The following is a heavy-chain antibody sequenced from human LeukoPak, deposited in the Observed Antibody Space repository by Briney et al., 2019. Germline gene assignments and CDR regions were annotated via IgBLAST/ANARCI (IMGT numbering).Heavy chain of an antibody. Sequence: SQTLSLTCTVSGGSISSYYWSWIRQPPGKGLEWIGNIYYTGSTNYNPSLKSRVTISVDTSKNQFSLKLSSVTAADTAVYYCARAFSSGWYPYSIGGLWFDYWGQGTLVTVSS. V-gene: IGHV4-59*01. J-gene: IGHJ4*02. CDR2: IYYTGST. CDR3: ARAFSSGWYPYSIGGLWFDY. CDR1: GGSISSYY. D-gene: IGHD6-19*01.